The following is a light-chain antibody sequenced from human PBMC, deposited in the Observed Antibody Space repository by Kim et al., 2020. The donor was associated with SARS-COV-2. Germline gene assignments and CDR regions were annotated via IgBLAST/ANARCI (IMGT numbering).Light chain of an antibody. Sequence: ASVGDRVTITCRASQSISSYLNWYQQKPEKAPKLLIYAASSLQSGVPSRFSGSGSGTDFTLTISSLQPEDFATYYCQQNYSTPWTFGQGTKVDIK. J-gene: IGKJ1*01. CDR3: QQNYSTPWT. V-gene: IGKV1-39*01. CDR1: QSISSY. CDR2: AAS.